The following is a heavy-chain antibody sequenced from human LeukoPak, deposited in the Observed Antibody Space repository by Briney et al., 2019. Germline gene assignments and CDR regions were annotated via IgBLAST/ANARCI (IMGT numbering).Heavy chain of an antibody. CDR2: INHSGST. V-gene: IGHV4-34*01. CDR3: AGNHCSGGSCYLGTYDAFDI. J-gene: IGHJ3*02. D-gene: IGHD2-15*01. Sequence: SETLSLTCAVHGGSFSGYYWSWIRKPPGKGLEWIGEINHSGSTNYNPSLKSRVTISVDTSKNQFSLKLSSVTAADTAVYYCAGNHCSGGSCYLGTYDAFDIWGQGTMVTVSS. CDR1: GGSFSGYY.